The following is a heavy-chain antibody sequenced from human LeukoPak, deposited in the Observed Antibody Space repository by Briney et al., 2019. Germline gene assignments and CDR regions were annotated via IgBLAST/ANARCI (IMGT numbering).Heavy chain of an antibody. V-gene: IGHV4-59*02. J-gene: IGHJ6*03. CDR2: IYYTGST. Sequence: SETLSLTCTISGGSVSDYYWSWIRQSPGKGLEWIGYIYYTGSTTYNPSLKSRVTISVDTSKNQFSLKLSSVTAADTAVYYCARGPEDFWSGLYYYYYMDVWGKGTTVTVSS. CDR1: GGSVSDYY. CDR3: ARGPEDFWSGLYYYYYMDV. D-gene: IGHD3-3*01.